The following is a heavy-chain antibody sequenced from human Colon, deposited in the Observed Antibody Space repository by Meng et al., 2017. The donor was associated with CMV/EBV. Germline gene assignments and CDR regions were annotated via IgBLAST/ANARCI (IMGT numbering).Heavy chain of an antibody. J-gene: IGHJ5*02. D-gene: IGHD3-22*01. CDR2: INPNNGAT. CDR1: GYIFTDYY. Sequence: ASVKVSCKASGYIFTDYYLHWIRQAPGQGLEWMGWINPNNGATNYAQKFQGRISVTRDTSTSTVYMDLSGLNSDDAAIYYCARDPLFYYDSSRYYGNWFDPWGQGTLVTVSS. CDR3: ARDPLFYYDSSRYYGNWFDP. V-gene: IGHV1-2*02.